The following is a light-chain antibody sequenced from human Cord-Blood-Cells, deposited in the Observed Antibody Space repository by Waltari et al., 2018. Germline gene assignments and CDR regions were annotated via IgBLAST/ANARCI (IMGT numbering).Light chain of an antibody. CDR3: SSYASSSFLV. CDR2: EAT. Sequence: QSALSQPASVSGSPGQSLTISSTGARSDVGGVNYVSWYQQYPGAAPNLLIFEATKRPSGVSVRCSGYTSGSTASLTIAGLAAEDEADYYCSSYASSSFLVFGGGTKVSVL. V-gene: IGLV2-14*01. CDR1: RSDVGGVNY. J-gene: IGLJ3*02.